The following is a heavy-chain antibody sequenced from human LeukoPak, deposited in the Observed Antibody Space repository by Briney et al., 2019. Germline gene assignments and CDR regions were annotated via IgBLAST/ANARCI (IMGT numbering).Heavy chain of an antibody. D-gene: IGHD1-26*01. Sequence: PGRSLRLSCAASGFTFSSYGMHWVRQAPGEGLEWVSYISSSGSTIYYADSVKGRFTISRDNAKNSLYLQMNSLRAEDTAVYYCAREGGSYTLDYWGQGTLVTVSS. V-gene: IGHV3-48*04. CDR1: GFTFSSYG. J-gene: IGHJ4*02. CDR3: AREGGSYTLDY. CDR2: ISSSGSTI.